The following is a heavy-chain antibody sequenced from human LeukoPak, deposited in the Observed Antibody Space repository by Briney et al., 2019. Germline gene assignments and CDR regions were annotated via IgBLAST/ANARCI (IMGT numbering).Heavy chain of an antibody. Sequence: SETLSLTCTVSGGSISSYYWSWIRQPPGKGLEWIGYIYYSGSTNYNPSLKSRVTISVDTSKNQFSLELSSVTAADTAVYYCASSNHFWSGYYLLDYWGQGTLVTVSS. CDR1: GGSISSYY. CDR3: ASSNHFWSGYYLLDY. J-gene: IGHJ4*02. D-gene: IGHD3-3*02. V-gene: IGHV4-59*12. CDR2: IYYSGST.